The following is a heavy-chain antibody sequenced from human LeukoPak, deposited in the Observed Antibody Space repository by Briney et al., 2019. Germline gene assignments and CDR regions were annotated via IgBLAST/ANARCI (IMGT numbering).Heavy chain of an antibody. Sequence: GESLKISCYCFGYSFTSYWIGWERQMPGKGLELMGIIHPGDSDTRYSPSFQGQVTISVDKTISTAYLQWSSLKASDTAMFYCARSPFYYCDFWGQGTLVTVSS. J-gene: IGHJ4*02. V-gene: IGHV5-51*01. CDR3: ARSPFYYCDF. D-gene: IGHD3-16*01. CDR1: GYSFTSYW. CDR2: IHPGDSDT.